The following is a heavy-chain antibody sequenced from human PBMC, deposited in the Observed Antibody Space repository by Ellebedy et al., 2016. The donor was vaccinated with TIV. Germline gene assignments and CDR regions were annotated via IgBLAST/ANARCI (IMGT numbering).Heavy chain of an antibody. CDR2: IYHAGST. V-gene: IGHV4-38-2*02. J-gene: IGHJ4*02. CDR1: AYSINSGYY. CDR3: ARDSGSFGNDY. Sequence: MPSETLSLTCAVSAYSINSGYYWGWIRQPPRKGLEWIGSIYHAGSTYYNPSLRSRVTISVDTSKNQFSLKLSSVTAADTAVYYCARDSGSFGNDYWGQGTLVTVSS. D-gene: IGHD1-26*01.